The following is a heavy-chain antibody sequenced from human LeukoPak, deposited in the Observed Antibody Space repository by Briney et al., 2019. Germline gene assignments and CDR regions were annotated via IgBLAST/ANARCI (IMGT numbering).Heavy chain of an antibody. CDR2: ISYDGSNK. CDR1: GFTFSSYA. CDR3: ARTSTSYSSGWYNY. D-gene: IGHD6-19*01. J-gene: IGHJ4*02. V-gene: IGHV3-30*04. Sequence: PGGSLRLSCAASGFTFSSYAMHGVGQAPAKGLEWVAVISYDGSNKYYADSVKGRFTISRDNSKNTLYLQMNSLRAEDTAVYYCARTSTSYSSGWYNYWGQGTLVTVSS.